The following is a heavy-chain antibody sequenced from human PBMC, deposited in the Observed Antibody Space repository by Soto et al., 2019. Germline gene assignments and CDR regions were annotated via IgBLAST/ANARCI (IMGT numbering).Heavy chain of an antibody. CDR3: TSDTFGARDS. CDR1: GFAFSSEW. V-gene: IGHV3-74*01. Sequence: GGSLRLSCATSGFAFSSEWMHWVRQAPGKGLVWVSRIDPYDTGITYADSVKGRFTISRDNAKNTLYLQMNSLRAEDTAVYYCTSDTFGARDSWGQGTLVTVSS. J-gene: IGHJ4*02. CDR2: IDPYDTGI. D-gene: IGHD2-15*01.